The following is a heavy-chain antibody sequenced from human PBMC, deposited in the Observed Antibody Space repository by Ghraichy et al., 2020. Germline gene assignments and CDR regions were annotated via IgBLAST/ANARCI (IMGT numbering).Heavy chain of an antibody. V-gene: IGHV3-23*01. CDR3: AKGTDSSGWLPFDY. J-gene: IGHJ4*02. CDR1: GFTFSSYA. Sequence: GESLNISCAASGFTFSSYAMSWVRQAPGKGLEWVSAISGSGGTPYYADSVKGRLTISRDNSKNTLYLQMNSLRAEDTAVYYCAKGTDSSGWLPFDYWGQGTLVTVSS. CDR2: ISGSGGTP. D-gene: IGHD6-19*01.